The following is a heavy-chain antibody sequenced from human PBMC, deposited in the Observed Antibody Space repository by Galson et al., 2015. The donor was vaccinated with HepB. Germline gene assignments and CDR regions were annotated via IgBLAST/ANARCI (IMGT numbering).Heavy chain of an antibody. D-gene: IGHD3-22*01. CDR2: INPSGGST. V-gene: IGHV1-46*01. Sequence: SVKVSCKASGYTFTSYHMHWVRQAPGQGLEWMGIINPSGGSTSYAQKFQGRVTMTRDTSTSTVYMELSSLRSEDTAVYYCARDRSYYDSSGYYPFDAFDIWGQGTMVTVSS. CDR1: GYTFTSYH. J-gene: IGHJ3*02. CDR3: ARDRSYYDSSGYYPFDAFDI.